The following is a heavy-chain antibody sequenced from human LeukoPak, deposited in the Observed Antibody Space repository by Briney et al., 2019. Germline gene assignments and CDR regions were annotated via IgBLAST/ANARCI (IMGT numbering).Heavy chain of an antibody. CDR2: ISSNGGST. D-gene: IGHD2-2*01. CDR1: GFTFSSFA. V-gene: IGHV3-64*01. J-gene: IGHJ4*02. Sequence: GGSLRLSCAASGFTFSSFAMQWVRQAPGRGLEYVSAISSNGGSTHYANSVKGRFTISRDNSKNTLYLQMGSLRAEDMAVYYCARSCSTTNCYAEYWGQGTLVTVPS. CDR3: ARSCSTTNCYAEY.